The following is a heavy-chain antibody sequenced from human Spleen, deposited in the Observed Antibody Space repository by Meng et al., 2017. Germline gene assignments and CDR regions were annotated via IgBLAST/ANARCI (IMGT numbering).Heavy chain of an antibody. V-gene: IGHV3-74*01. Sequence: GGSLRLSCAGSGFTFSSYSMHWVRQAPGKGLVWVSSINTDGSSTTYADSVKGRFTISRDNAKNSLYLQMNSLRAEDTAVYYCASLVGADDYWGQGTLVTVSS. J-gene: IGHJ4*02. CDR2: INTDGSST. CDR1: GFTFSSYS. D-gene: IGHD1-26*01. CDR3: ASLVGADDY.